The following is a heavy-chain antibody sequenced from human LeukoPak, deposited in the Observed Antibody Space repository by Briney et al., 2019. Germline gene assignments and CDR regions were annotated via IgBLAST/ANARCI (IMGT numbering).Heavy chain of an antibody. D-gene: IGHD1-26*01. V-gene: IGHV3-48*03. CDR1: GFTFSSYE. J-gene: IGHJ3*02. CDR3: ARLHSGKNAFDI. Sequence: GGSLRLSCAASGFTFSSYEMNWVRQAQGKGLEWVSYISSSGSTIYYADSVKGRFTISRDNAKNSLYLQMNSLRAEDTAVYYCARLHSGKNAFDIWGQGTMVTVSS. CDR2: ISSSGSTI.